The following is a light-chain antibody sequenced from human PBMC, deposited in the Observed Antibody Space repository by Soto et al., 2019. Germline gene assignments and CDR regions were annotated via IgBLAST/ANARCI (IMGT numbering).Light chain of an antibody. CDR3: QQYNIWPLT. J-gene: IGKJ2*01. CDR1: QSVSSN. Sequence: EIVMTQSPATLSVSPGERATLSCRASQSVSSNLAWYQQKPGQAPRLLIYGASTRATGIPARFSGSESGTEFTLTISSLQSEDFAVYYCQQYNIWPLTFGQGTKLEIK. V-gene: IGKV3-15*01. CDR2: GAS.